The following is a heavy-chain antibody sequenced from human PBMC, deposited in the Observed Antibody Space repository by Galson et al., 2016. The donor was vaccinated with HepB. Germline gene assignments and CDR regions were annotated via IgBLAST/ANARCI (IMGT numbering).Heavy chain of an antibody. Sequence: SETLSLTCTVSGGSTSSSSCYWGWIRQPPGKGLEWIGSVYYSGSPYYNWSLKSRVTISIDTSKNQFSLKLSSVTAADTAMYFCARLSKPATGVSYALDIWGRGTLVSVSS. CDR1: GGSTSSSSCY. V-gene: IGHV4-39*01. CDR2: VYYSGSP. CDR3: ARLSKPATGVSYALDI. D-gene: IGHD5-24*01. J-gene: IGHJ4*02.